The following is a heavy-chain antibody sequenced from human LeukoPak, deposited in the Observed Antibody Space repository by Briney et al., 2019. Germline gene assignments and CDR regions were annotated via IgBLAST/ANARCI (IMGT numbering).Heavy chain of an antibody. V-gene: IGHV4-30-2*01. CDR2: IYHSGST. Sequence: SQTLSLTCAVSGGSISSGGYSWSWIRQPPGKGLEWIGYIYHSGSTYYNPSLKSRVTISVDRSKNQFSLKLSSVTAADTAVYYCAREVMSRYYYDSGGYLPADAFDIWGQGTMVTVSS. J-gene: IGHJ3*02. CDR3: AREVMSRYYYDSGGYLPADAFDI. CDR1: GGSISSGGYS. D-gene: IGHD3-22*01.